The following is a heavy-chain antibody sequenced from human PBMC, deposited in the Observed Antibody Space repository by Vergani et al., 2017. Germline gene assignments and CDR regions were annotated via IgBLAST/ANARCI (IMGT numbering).Heavy chain of an antibody. D-gene: IGHD6-19*01. CDR3: ARDPEQWLRGLYYFDY. J-gene: IGHJ4*02. CDR1: GFTFSSYS. CDR2: ISSSSSYI. Sequence: EVQLVESGGGLVKPGGSLRLSCAASGFTFSSYSMNWVRQAPGKGLEWVSSISSSSSYIYYADSVKGRFTISRDNAKNSLYLQMNSLRAEDTAVYYCARDPEQWLRGLYYFDYWGQGTLVTVSS. V-gene: IGHV3-21*01.